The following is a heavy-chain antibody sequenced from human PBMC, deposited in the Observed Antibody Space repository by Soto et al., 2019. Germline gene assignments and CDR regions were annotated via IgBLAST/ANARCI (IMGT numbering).Heavy chain of an antibody. Sequence: PSETLSLTCTVSGGSISSTSHYWAWIRQPPGKGLECIGSIYYSGSTYYNPSLKSRATISVDTSKNHFSLQLTSLTAADTAVCYCARQAGWLIDYWGQGALVTVSS. D-gene: IGHD6-19*01. CDR3: ARQAGWLIDY. CDR1: GGSISSTSHY. V-gene: IGHV4-39*01. CDR2: IYYSGST. J-gene: IGHJ4*02.